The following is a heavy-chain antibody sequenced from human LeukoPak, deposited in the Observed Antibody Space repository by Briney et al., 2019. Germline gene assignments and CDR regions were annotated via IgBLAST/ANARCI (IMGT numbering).Heavy chain of an antibody. CDR2: ISAYNGNT. CDR1: GYTFTSYG. J-gene: IGHJ4*02. CDR3: ARGPYCSGGTCYSQYFDY. V-gene: IGHV1-18*01. Sequence: ASVKVSCKASGYTFTSYGISWVRLAPGQGLEWMGWISAYNGNTNYAQKLQGRVTMTTDTSTSTAYMELRSLRSDDTAVYYCARGPYCSGGTCYSQYFDYWGQGTLLTVSS. D-gene: IGHD2-15*01.